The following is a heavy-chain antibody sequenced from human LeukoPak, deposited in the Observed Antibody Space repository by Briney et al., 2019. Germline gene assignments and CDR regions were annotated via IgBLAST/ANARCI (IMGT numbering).Heavy chain of an antibody. J-gene: IGHJ4*02. V-gene: IGHV1-69*13. CDR3: ATSPYDSSGLGRI. Sequence: SVKVFCKASGGTFSSYAISWVRQAPGQGLEWMGGIIPIFGTANYAQKFQGRVTITADESTSTAYMELSSLRSEDTAVYYCATSPYDSSGLGRIWGQGTLVTVSS. CDR2: IIPIFGTA. CDR1: GGTFSSYA. D-gene: IGHD3-22*01.